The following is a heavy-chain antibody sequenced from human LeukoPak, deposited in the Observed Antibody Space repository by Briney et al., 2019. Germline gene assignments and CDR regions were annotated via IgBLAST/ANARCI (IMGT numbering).Heavy chain of an antibody. J-gene: IGHJ4*02. D-gene: IGHD4-23*01. V-gene: IGHV4-39*07. CDR2: IYYSGST. CDR3: ARGRGGKTFDY. CDR1: GGSISSSSYY. Sequence: SETLSLTCTVSGGSISSSSYYWGWIRQPPGKGLEWIGSIYYSGSTYYNPSLKSRVTISVDTSKNQFSLKLSSVTAADTAVYYCARGRGGKTFDYWGQGTLVTVSS.